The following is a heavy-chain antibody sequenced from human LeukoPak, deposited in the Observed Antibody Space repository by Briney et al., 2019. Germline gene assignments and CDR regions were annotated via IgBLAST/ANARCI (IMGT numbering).Heavy chain of an antibody. CDR3: AKDVSGYSSGWYYYYYYYMDV. CDR2: ISYDGSNK. D-gene: IGHD6-19*01. J-gene: IGHJ6*03. V-gene: IGHV3-30*04. CDR1: GFTFSSYV. Sequence: GGSLRLSCAASGFTFSSYVLHWVRQAPGKGLEWVAVISYDGSNKYYADSVKGRFTSSRDNSKNTLYLQMNSLRAEDTAVYYCAKDVSGYSSGWYYYYYYYMDVWGKGTTVTVSS.